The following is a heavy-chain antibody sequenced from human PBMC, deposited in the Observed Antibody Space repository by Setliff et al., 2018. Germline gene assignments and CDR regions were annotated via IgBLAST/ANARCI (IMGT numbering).Heavy chain of an antibody. CDR3: VRVRVVQGYYEFDS. J-gene: IGHJ4*02. V-gene: IGHV4-39*07. Sequence: PSETLSLTCTVSGGSISSSSYYWGWVRQPPGKGLEWIANIYFNGNTVKQPYLKSRVSISIDTSKNHFSLGLSSVIAADTATYYCVRVRVVQGYYEFDSWGQGALVTVSS. CDR2: IYFNGNT. CDR1: GGSISSSSYY. D-gene: IGHD3-16*01.